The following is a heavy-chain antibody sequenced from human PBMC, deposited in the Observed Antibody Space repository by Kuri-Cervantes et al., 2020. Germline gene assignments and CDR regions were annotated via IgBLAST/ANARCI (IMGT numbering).Heavy chain of an antibody. CDR3: ARVQSRLWFGRGYFDY. V-gene: IGHV1-18*01. J-gene: IGHJ4*02. D-gene: IGHD3-10*01. Sequence: ASVKVSCKASGYTFTSYGISWVRQAPGQGLEWMGWISAYNGNTNYAQKLQGRVTMTTDTSTSTAYMELRSLRSDDTAVYYCARVQSRLWFGRGYFDYWGQGSLVTVSS. CDR1: GYTFTSYG. CDR2: ISAYNGNT.